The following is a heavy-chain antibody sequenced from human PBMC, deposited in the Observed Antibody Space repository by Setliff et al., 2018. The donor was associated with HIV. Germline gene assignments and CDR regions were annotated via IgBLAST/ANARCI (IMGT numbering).Heavy chain of an antibody. D-gene: IGHD5-12*01. CDR2: IDYSGRT. Sequence: SETLSLTCNVSGDSISSHSWTWIRQPPGKGLEWIGSIDYSGRTDKKTSLKSRLRMSIDTSKNQFYVNLFSVTAADTAVYYCARDGGLPPDYYYYYGMDVWGQGTTVTVSS. CDR1: GDSISSHS. J-gene: IGHJ6*02. V-gene: IGHV4-59*11. CDR3: ARDGGLPPDYYYYYGMDV.